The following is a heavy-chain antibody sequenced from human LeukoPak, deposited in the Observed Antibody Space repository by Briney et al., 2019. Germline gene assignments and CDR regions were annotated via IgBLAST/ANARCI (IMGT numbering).Heavy chain of an antibody. J-gene: IGHJ4*02. V-gene: IGHV3-30*04. CDR1: GFTFSSYA. CDR2: ISYDGSNK. CDR3: ASHSSGIDY. Sequence: GGSLRLSCAASGFTFSSYAMHWVRQAPGKGLEWVAVISYDGSNKYYADSVKGRFTISRDNSKNTLYLQMNSLRAEDTAVYYCASHSSGIDYWGQGTLVIVSS. D-gene: IGHD6-19*01.